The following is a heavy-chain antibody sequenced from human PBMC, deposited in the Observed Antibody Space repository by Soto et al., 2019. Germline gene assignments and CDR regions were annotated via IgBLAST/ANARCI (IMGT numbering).Heavy chain of an antibody. J-gene: IGHJ4*02. CDR1: GGSISGGGSY. D-gene: IGHD2-21*02. CDR3: ARDRDCYGFHDY. CDR2: IHYSGTT. V-gene: IGHV4-31*03. Sequence: QVQLQESGPGLVKPSQTLSLTCTVSGGSISGGGSYWSWIRQHPGKGLEWIGYIHYSGTTYYNPSLKSRITISIDTSKKEFSLKLTSVTAADTAVYYCARDRDCYGFHDYWGQGTLVTVSS.